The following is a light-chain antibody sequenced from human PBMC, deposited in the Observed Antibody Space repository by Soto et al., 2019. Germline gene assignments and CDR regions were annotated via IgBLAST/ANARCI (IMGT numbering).Light chain of an antibody. J-gene: IGKJ1*01. V-gene: IGKV1-39*01. CDR1: QTISSY. CDR2: GSS. CDR3: QQTYSIPLT. Sequence: DIQMTQSPSSLSASVGDRVTITCRASQTISSYLNRYQQNPGRAPTLLIYGSSSLQTGVPSRFSGSGSGTDFTLTITSLQPEHFATYYCQQTYSIPLTFGQGTKVDI.